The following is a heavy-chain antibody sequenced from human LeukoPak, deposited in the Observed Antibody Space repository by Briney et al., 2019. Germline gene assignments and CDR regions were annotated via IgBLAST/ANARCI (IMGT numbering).Heavy chain of an antibody. CDR2: INPNSGAT. D-gene: IGHD3-3*02. J-gene: IGHJ5*02. Sequence: ASVKVSCKASGYTFTGYYIHWVRQAPGQGLEWMAWINPNSGATNYAQKFQGRVTMTRDTSISTAYMELSRLTSDDTAVYFCARAGIFGVVIIVHWFDPWGQGTLVTVSS. V-gene: IGHV1-2*02. CDR3: ARAGIFGVVIIVHWFDP. CDR1: GYTFTGYY.